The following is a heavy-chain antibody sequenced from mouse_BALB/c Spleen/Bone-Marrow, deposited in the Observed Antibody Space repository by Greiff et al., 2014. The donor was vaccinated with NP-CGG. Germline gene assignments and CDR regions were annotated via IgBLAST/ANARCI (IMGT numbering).Heavy chain of an antibody. CDR2: INPSNGRT. Sequence: VQLHQSVAELVKPGASVELSCKASGYTFTSYWMHWVKQRPGQGLEWIGEINPSNGRTNYNEKFKSKATLTVDKSSSTAYMQLSSLTSEDSAVYYSARRTFNSSRQRTTIPVSS. CDR1: GYTFTSYW. V-gene: IGHV1S81*02. CDR3: ARRTFNS. J-gene: IGHJ2*01.